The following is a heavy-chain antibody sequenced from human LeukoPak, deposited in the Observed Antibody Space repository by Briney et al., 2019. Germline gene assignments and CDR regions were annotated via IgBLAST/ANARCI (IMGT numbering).Heavy chain of an antibody. J-gene: IGHJ4*02. CDR1: GYTFTAYS. D-gene: IGHD2-15*01. V-gene: IGHV1-2*02. CDR3: ASEAFCAGGSCYLHRVAS. Sequence: ASVKVSCKTSGYTFTAYSLHWVRQAPGQGLEWMGWIDPKSGGTKYAQKFQGRVTITRDTAIGTVYMELRSLIPDDSAVYYCASEAFCAGGSCYLHRVASWGPGTLVTVSS. CDR2: IDPKSGGT.